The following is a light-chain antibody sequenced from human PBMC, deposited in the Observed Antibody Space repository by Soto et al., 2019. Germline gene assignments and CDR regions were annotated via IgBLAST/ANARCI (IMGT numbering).Light chain of an antibody. V-gene: IGLV2-14*01. CDR3: SSYTSSSTSLYV. Sequence: QSVLTQPASVSGSPRQSITISCTGTSSDVGGYNYVSWYQQHPGKAPKLMIYDVSNRPSGVSNRFSGSKSGNTASLTISGLQAEDEADYYCSSYTSSSTSLYVFGTGTKVTVL. CDR1: SSDVGGYNY. J-gene: IGLJ1*01. CDR2: DVS.